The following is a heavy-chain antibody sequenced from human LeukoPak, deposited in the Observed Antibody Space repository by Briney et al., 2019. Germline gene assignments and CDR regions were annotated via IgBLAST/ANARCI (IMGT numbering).Heavy chain of an antibody. Sequence: GRSLRLSCAASGFTFSSYAMHWVRQAPGKGLEWVAVISYDGSNKYYADSVKARFTISRDNSKNTLYLQMNSLRAEDTAVYYCARDMIVVAYYFDYWGQGTLVTVSS. CDR3: ARDMIVVAYYFDY. J-gene: IGHJ4*02. CDR2: ISYDGSNK. V-gene: IGHV3-30-3*01. CDR1: GFTFSSYA. D-gene: IGHD3-22*01.